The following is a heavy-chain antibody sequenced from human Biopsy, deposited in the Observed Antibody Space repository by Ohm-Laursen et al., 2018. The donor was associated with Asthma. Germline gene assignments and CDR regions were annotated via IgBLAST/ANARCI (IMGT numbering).Heavy chain of an antibody. CDR3: ARIKIRIGAGTDRYFDL. V-gene: IGHV1-2*06. D-gene: IGHD3-16*01. Sequence: ASVKVSCKSSGYPFTDYYVHWVQQAPGQGLEWMGRIDPNSGGTNYAQKFLGRVTMTRDTSVNTAFMVLSRLRSDDTAVYYCARIKIRIGAGTDRYFDLWGRGTLVTVSS. CDR1: GYPFTDYY. CDR2: IDPNSGGT. J-gene: IGHJ2*01.